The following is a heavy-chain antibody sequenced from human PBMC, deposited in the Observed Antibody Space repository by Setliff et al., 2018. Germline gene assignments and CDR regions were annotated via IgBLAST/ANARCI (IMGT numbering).Heavy chain of an antibody. CDR2: IMPIFGST. Sequence: GASVKVSCKASGGSFSSFSIHWVRQAPGQGLEWMGRIMPIFGSTNYAQNFQGRVTITADKSTSTAYMDLSSLRSEDSAVYYCARRMWELRSDAFDIWGQGTMVTVSS. CDR3: ARRMWELRSDAFDI. V-gene: IGHV1-69*08. CDR1: GGSFSSFS. D-gene: IGHD1-26*01. J-gene: IGHJ3*02.